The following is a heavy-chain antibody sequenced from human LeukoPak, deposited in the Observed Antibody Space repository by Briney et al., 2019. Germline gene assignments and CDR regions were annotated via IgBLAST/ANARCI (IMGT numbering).Heavy chain of an antibody. D-gene: IGHD3-16*02. CDR3: ARGGPADYDYVWGSYRSSYFDY. Sequence: TSGTLSLTCAVSGGSISSSNWWSWVRQPPGKGLEWIGEIYHSGSTNYNPSLKSRVTISVDKSKNQFSLKLSSVTAADTAVYYCARGGPADYDYVWGSYRSSYFDYWGQGTLVTVSS. J-gene: IGHJ4*02. CDR1: GGSISSSNW. CDR2: IYHSGST. V-gene: IGHV4-4*02.